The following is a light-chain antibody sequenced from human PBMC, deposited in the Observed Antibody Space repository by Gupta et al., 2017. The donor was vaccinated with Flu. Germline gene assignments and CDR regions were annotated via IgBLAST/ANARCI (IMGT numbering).Light chain of an antibody. V-gene: IGKV1-9*01. CDR1: QGITVN. CDR2: NAH. Sequence: PSFLSASVGDRATITCRASQGITVNLAWCQQQPGKAPKLLIHNAHTLQSGVPSRFSGSGFGTEFTLTIDSLQPEDFATYYCQQLESYPLTFGGGTKVEIK. J-gene: IGKJ4*01. CDR3: QQLESYPLT.